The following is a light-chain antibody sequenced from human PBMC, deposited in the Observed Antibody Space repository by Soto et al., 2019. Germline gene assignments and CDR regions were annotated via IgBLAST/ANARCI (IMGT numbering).Light chain of an antibody. V-gene: IGLV3-25*03. CDR1: ALPKQY. J-gene: IGLJ2*01. CDR3: QSADSSGTYVV. Sequence: SYELTQPPSVSVSPGKTARITCSGDALPKQYAYWYQQKPGQAPVLVIYKDSERPSGIPERFSGSSSGTTVTLTISGVQAEDDADYYCQSADSSGTYVVFGGGTKLTVL. CDR2: KDS.